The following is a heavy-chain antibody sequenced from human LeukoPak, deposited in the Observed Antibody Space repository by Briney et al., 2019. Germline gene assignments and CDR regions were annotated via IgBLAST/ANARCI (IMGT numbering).Heavy chain of an antibody. CDR1: GFTFSNYW. D-gene: IGHD2-2*01. V-gene: IGHV3-7*03. CDR2: INRDGSER. Sequence: PGGSLRLSCAASGFTFSNYWMTWVRQAPGKGLEWVANINRDGSERYYVDSVKGRFTISRDDAKSSLYLQMNSLRAEDTAVYYCARDFCSSEACPFRDDAFDIWGQGAKVTVSS. J-gene: IGHJ3*02. CDR3: ARDFCSSEACPFRDDAFDI.